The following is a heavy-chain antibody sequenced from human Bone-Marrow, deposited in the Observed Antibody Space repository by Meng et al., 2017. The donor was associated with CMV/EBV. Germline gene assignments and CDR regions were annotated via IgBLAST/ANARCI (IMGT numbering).Heavy chain of an antibody. V-gene: IGHV3-7*01. D-gene: IGHD3-3*01. J-gene: IGHJ4*02. CDR1: ELLLRNYW. CDR3: ARGTLRRSDS. Sequence: GESLKISCAASELLLRNYWMSWVRQAPGMGLEWVANINQDGSEKYYVDSVRGRFTISRDNAENSVSLQMNGLRAEDTAVYYCARGTLRRSDSWGQGTLVTVSS. CDR2: INQDGSEK.